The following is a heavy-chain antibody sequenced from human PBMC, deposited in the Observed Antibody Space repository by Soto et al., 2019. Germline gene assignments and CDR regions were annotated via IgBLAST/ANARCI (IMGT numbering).Heavy chain of an antibody. CDR1: GSTFFSSA. J-gene: IGHJ6*02. V-gene: IGHV1-58*01. CDR3: AADGMGDSCFRRYSYYGLDV. Sequence: RSAEQVSCQASGSTFFSSAVLWLRQARGQRLEGIGWIVVGCGNTKYAQKFQERVTITRDMSTSTAYMELSSLRFEDTAVFFCAADGMGDSCFRRYSYYGLDVWGQGTTVTVSS. CDR2: IVVGCGNT. D-gene: IGHD1-26*01.